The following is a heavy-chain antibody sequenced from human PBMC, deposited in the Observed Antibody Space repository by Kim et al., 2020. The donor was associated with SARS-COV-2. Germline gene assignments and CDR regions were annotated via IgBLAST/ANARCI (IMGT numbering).Heavy chain of an antibody. CDR1: GFGFSTYA. D-gene: IGHD2-15*01. V-gene: IGHV3-30*18. J-gene: IGHJ4*02. CDR2: ISYDGGNK. Sequence: GGSLRLSCAASGFGFSTYAVHWVRQAPGKGLEWVAGISYDGGNKFYVDSVKGRFTISRDNSKNTLYLQMNSLRVEDTAVYYCAKDREMVAIGGMDFWGQGTLVTVSS. CDR3: AKDREMVAIGGMDF.